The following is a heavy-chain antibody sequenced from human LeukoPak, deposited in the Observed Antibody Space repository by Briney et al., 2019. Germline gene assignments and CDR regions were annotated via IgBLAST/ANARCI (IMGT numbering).Heavy chain of an antibody. V-gene: IGHV5-51*01. Sequence: GESLKISCKGSGYSFTSYWIGWVRQMPGKGLEWMGIIYPGDSDTRYSPSFQGQVTISADKSISTAYLQWSSLKASDTAMYYCARIMVTPAYDDSKYYYYYYYMDVWGKGTTVTVSS. D-gene: IGHD4-23*01. CDR1: GYSFTSYW. CDR3: ARIMVTPAYDDSKYYYYYYYMDV. J-gene: IGHJ6*03. CDR2: IYPGDSDT.